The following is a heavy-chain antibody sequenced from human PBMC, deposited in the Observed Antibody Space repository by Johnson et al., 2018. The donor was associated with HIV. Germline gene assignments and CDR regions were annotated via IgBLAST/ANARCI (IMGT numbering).Heavy chain of an antibody. V-gene: IGHV3-13*01. D-gene: IGHD5-24*01. Sequence: VQLVESGGGLIQPGGSLRLSCAASGFTFSSYDMHWVRQATGQGLEWVSAIGTAGDTYYPGSVKGRFTISRENAKNSLYLQMNSLRAEDTALYYCAKDMARWLQLSAFDIWGQGTMVTVSS. J-gene: IGHJ3*02. CDR2: IGTAGDT. CDR3: AKDMARWLQLSAFDI. CDR1: GFTFSSYD.